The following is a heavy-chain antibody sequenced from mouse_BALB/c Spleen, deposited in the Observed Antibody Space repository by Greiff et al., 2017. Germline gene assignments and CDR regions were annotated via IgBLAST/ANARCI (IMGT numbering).Heavy chain of an antibody. J-gene: IGHJ4*01. V-gene: IGHV1-54*03. CDR3: ARCYYDPYAMDY. Sequence: GQLQQSGAELVRPGTSVKVSCKASGYAFTNYLIEWVKQRPGQGLEWIGVINPGSGGTNYNEKFKGKATLTADKSSSTAYMQLSSLTSDDSAVYFCARCYYDPYAMDYWGQGTSVTVSS. CDR2: INPGSGGT. CDR1: GYAFTNYL. D-gene: IGHD2-4*01.